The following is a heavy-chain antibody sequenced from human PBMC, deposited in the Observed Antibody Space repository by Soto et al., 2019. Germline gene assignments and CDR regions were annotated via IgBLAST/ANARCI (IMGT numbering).Heavy chain of an antibody. V-gene: IGHV4-31*03. J-gene: IGHJ4*02. Sequence: SETLSLTCTVSGGSISSGGYYWSWIRQHPGKGLEWIGYIYYSGSTYYNPSLKSRVTISVDTSKNQFSLKLSSVTAADTAVYYCAREAYCGGDCYSGMVYFDYWGQGTLVTVSS. D-gene: IGHD2-21*02. CDR3: AREAYCGGDCYSGMVYFDY. CDR1: GGSISSGGYY. CDR2: IYYSGST.